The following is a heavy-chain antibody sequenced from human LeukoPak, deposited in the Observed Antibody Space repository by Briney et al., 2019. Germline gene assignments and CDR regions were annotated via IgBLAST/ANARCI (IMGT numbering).Heavy chain of an antibody. V-gene: IGHV1-69*13. CDR3: ARDLGGEVVAATGSFGDAFDI. Sequence: ASVKVSCKASGGTFSSYTISWVRQAPGQGLEWMGGIIPIFGTANYAQKFQGRVTITADESTSTAYMELSSLRSEDTAVYYCARDLGGEVVAATGSFGDAFDIWGQGTMVTVSS. D-gene: IGHD2-15*01. J-gene: IGHJ3*02. CDR2: IIPIFGTA. CDR1: GGTFSSYT.